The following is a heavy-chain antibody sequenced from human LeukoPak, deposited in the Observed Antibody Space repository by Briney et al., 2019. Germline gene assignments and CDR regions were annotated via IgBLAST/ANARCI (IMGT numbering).Heavy chain of an antibody. Sequence: ASVKVSCKASGYTFTSYYMHWVRQAPGQGLEWMGIINPSGGSTSYAQKFQGRVTMTRDTSTSTVYMELSSLRSEDTAVYYCARDNGLCGGDCYFGAFDIWGQGTMVTVSS. CDR3: ARDNGLCGGDCYFGAFDI. CDR2: INPSGGST. CDR1: GYTFTSYY. D-gene: IGHD2-21*02. V-gene: IGHV1-46*01. J-gene: IGHJ3*02.